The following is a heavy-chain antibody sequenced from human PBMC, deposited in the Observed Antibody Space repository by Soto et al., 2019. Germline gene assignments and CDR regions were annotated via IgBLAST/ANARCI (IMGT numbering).Heavy chain of an antibody. CDR3: ARAPKLRFLEWLSEMDV. J-gene: IGHJ6*02. V-gene: IGHV1-8*01. CDR2: MNPNSGNT. Sequence: QVQLVQSGAEVKKPGVSVKVSCKASGYTFTSYDINWVRQATGQGLEWMGWMNPNSGNTGYAQKFQGRVTMTRNTSISTAYMELSSLRSEDTAVYYCARAPKLRFLEWLSEMDVWGQGTTVTVSS. D-gene: IGHD3-3*01. CDR1: GYTFTSYD.